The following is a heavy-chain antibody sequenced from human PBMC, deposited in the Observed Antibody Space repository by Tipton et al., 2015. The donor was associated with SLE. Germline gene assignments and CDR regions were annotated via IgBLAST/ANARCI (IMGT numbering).Heavy chain of an antibody. D-gene: IGHD3-16*01. CDR1: GGSISSGGYY. Sequence: TLSLTCTVSGGSISSGGYYWSWIRQHPGKGLEWIGEIYHSGSTNYNPSLKSRVTISVDKSKNQFSLKLSSVTAADTAVYYCARDLGFGWYFDLWGRGTLVTVSS. CDR3: ARDLGFGWYFDL. J-gene: IGHJ2*01. V-gene: IGHV4-31*03. CDR2: IYHSGST.